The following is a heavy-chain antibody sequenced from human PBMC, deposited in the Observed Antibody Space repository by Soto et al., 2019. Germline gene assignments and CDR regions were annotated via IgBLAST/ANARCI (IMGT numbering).Heavy chain of an antibody. J-gene: IGHJ3*02. CDR1: GGSISSSSYY. CDR2: IYYSGST. D-gene: IGHD3-3*01. Sequence: PSETLSLTCTVSGGSISSSSYYWGWIRQPPGKGLEWIGSIYYSGSTYYNPSLKSRVTIPVDTSKNQFSLKLSSVTAADTAVYYCARSLYYDFWSGYYHHDAFDIWGQGTMVTVSS. V-gene: IGHV4-39*01. CDR3: ARSLYYDFWSGYYHHDAFDI.